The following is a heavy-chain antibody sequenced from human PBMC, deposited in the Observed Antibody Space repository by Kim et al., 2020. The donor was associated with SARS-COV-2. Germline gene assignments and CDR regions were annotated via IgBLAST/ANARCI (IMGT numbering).Heavy chain of an antibody. CDR1: GGTFSSYA. V-gene: IGHV1-69*13. CDR3: ARCPLDVLRYFDWLFLSGMDV. D-gene: IGHD3-9*01. J-gene: IGHJ6*02. CDR2: IIPIFGTA. Sequence: SVKVSCKASGGTFSSYAISWVRQAPGQGLEWMGGIIPIFGTANYAQKFQGRVTITADESTSTAYMELSSLRSEDTAVYYCARCPLDVLRYFDWLFLSGMDVWGQGTTVTVSS.